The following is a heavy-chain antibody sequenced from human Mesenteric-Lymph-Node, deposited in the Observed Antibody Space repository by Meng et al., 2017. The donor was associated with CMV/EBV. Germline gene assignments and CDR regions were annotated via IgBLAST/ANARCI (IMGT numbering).Heavy chain of an antibody. CDR2: ISSSRSYI. CDR3: ARGGEEQVLKFEY. J-gene: IGHJ4*02. V-gene: IGHV3-21*01. Sequence: GGSLRLSCAASGFTFSSYSMNWVRQAPGKGLEWVSSISSSRSYIYYADSVKGRFTISRDNAKNSLDLQMKSLRAEDKAVYYCARGGEEQVLKFEYWGQGTLVTVSS. CDR1: GFTFSSYS. D-gene: IGHD3-10*01.